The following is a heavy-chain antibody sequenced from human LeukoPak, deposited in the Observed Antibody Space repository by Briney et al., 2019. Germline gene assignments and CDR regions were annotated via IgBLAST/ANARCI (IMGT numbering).Heavy chain of an antibody. V-gene: IGHV3-21*01. CDR1: AFPLRAYS. CDR3: ARGNAPLPFDY. J-gene: IGHJ4*02. D-gene: IGHD2-2*01. CDR2: ISIDGRYI. Sequence: GRSLRLSCAASAFPLRAYSMHWVRQAPGKGLEWVSSISIDGRYIYYADSVKGRFTISSDNAKNSLYLQMNSLRAEDTAVYYCARGNAPLPFDYWGQGTLVTVSS.